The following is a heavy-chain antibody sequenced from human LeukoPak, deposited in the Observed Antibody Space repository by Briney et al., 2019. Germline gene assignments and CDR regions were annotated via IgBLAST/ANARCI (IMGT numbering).Heavy chain of an antibody. D-gene: IGHD3-10*01. CDR3: ARGTPRLYGSGTVHDF. CDR1: GYTFTNYD. V-gene: IGHV1-8*01. J-gene: IGHJ4*02. Sequence: ASVEVSCKASGYTFTNYDINWVRQATGQGLEWMGWMNPNSGNTGYAQKFHGRVTMTRNSSISTAYMELSSLRSEDTAVYYCARGTPRLYGSGTVHDFWGQGTLVTVSS. CDR2: MNPNSGNT.